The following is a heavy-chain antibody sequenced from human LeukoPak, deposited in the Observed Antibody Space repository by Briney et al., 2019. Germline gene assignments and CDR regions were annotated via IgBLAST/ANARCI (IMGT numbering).Heavy chain of an antibody. V-gene: IGHV1-3*01. CDR1: GYTFTSYA. J-gene: IGHJ4*02. Sequence: ASVKVSCKASGYTFTSYAMHWVRQAPGQRLEWMGWINAGNGNTKYSQKFQGRVTITRDTSASTAYMELSSLRPEDTAVYYCARYGDIAVAGTSRAFGYWGQGTLVTVSS. CDR3: ARYGDIAVAGTSRAFGY. D-gene: IGHD6-19*01. CDR2: INAGNGNT.